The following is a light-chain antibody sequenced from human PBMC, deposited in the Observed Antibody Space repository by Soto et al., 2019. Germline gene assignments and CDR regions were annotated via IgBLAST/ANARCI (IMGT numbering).Light chain of an antibody. CDR3: QQYNDYSAWT. Sequence: DIQMTQSPSPLSASVGDRVTITCQASHDITNYVNWYQQKPGKATKLVIYEASILQNGFPSRFSGTESETEFTLTISRLRPDDFATYYCQQYNDYSAWTYGQGTKVDIK. V-gene: IGKV1-5*03. CDR2: EAS. CDR1: HDITNY. J-gene: IGKJ1*01.